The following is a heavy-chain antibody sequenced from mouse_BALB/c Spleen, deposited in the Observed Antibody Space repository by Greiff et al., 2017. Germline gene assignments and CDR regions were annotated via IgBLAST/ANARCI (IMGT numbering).Heavy chain of an antibody. J-gene: IGHJ2*01. V-gene: IGHV5-6-5*01. CDR1: GFTFSSYA. CDR3: ARTYYGGSYFDY. CDR2: ISSGGST. D-gene: IGHD1-1*01. Sequence: EVKLMESGGGLVKPGGSLKLSCAASGFTFSSYAMSWVRQTPEKRLEWVASISSGGSTYYPDSVKGRFTISRDNARNILYLQMSSLRSEDTAMYYCARTYYGGSYFDYWGQGTTLTVSS.